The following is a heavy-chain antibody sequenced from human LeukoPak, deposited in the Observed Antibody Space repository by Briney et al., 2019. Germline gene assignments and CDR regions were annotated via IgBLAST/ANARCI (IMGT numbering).Heavy chain of an antibody. V-gene: IGHV4-30-4*08. CDR3: AKNLRGSYHGVPWV. J-gene: IGHJ4*02. CDR2: IYYSGST. Sequence: SETLSLTCTVSGDSISSSDYFWAWIRQPPGKGLEWIGYIYYSGSTFYNPSLKSRVTISVDTSKNQFSLKLSSVTAADTAVYYCAKNLRGSYHGVPWVWGQGTLVTVSS. CDR1: GDSISSSDYF. D-gene: IGHD1-26*01.